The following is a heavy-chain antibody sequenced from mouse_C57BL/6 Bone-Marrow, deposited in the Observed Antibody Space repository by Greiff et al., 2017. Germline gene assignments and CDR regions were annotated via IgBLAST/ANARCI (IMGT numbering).Heavy chain of an antibody. CDR3: ARRTSSRTRYFDV. V-gene: IGHV1-50*01. CDR2: IDPSDSYT. CDR1: GYTFTSYW. Sequence: QVHVKQPGAELVKPGASVKLSCKASGYTFTSYWMQWVKQRPGQGLEWIGEIDPSDSYTNYNQKFKGKATLTVDTSSSTAYMQLSSLTSEDSAVYYCARRTSSRTRYFDVWGTGTTVTVSS. J-gene: IGHJ1*03.